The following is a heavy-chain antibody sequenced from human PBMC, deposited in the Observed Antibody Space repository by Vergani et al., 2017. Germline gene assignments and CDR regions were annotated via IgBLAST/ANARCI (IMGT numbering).Heavy chain of an antibody. Sequence: EVQLLQSGGGVIQPGGSVRLSCAASGFTFSACPMTWVRQAPGKGLEWVSAISARYPSTYYADSVKGRFTISRDNSKNMLYLQMNSLRAEDTAVYYCARDRSGQWLVHTKGAFDIWGQGTMVTVSS. CDR1: GFTFSACP. D-gene: IGHD6-19*01. V-gene: IGHV3-23*01. J-gene: IGHJ3*02. CDR2: ISARYPST. CDR3: ARDRSGQWLVHTKGAFDI.